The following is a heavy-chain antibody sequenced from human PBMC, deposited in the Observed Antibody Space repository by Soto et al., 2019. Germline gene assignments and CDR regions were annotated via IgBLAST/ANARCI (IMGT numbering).Heavy chain of an antibody. J-gene: IGHJ4*02. CDR1: GYTFTGYY. CDR2: INPNSGGT. CDR3: ARDHTKGSLNLGY. Sequence: ASVKVSCKASGYTFTGYYMHWVRQAPGQGLEWMGWINPNSGGTNYAQKFQGWVTMTRDTSISTAYMELSRLRSDDTAVYYCARDHTKGSLNLGYWGQGTLVTVSS. V-gene: IGHV1-2*04. D-gene: IGHD6-13*01.